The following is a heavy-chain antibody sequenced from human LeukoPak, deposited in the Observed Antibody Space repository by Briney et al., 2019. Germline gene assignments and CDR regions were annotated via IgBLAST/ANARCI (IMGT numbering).Heavy chain of an antibody. CDR3: AKNSDNWVTGYPSD. V-gene: IGHV3-30*18. CDR1: GFSFSAYG. CDR2: ISYDGSNK. Sequence: GGSLRLSCAASGFSFSAYGMHWVRQAPDKGLEWVAVISYDGSNKNYADSVKGRFTISRDTSKDTLYLQMNSLRAEDRAVYYCAKNSDNWVTGYPSDWGQGTLVTVSS. J-gene: IGHJ4*02. D-gene: IGHD3-9*01.